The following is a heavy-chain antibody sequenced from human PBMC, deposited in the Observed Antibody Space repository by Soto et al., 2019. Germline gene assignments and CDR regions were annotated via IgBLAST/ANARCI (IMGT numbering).Heavy chain of an antibody. D-gene: IGHD3-9*01. CDR2: VYYTGNT. CDR3: AGAYYDIMTGSSIGFYGMDV. CDR1: GGSVSRGSYY. Sequence: QVQLQESGPGLVKPSETLSLTCSVSGGSVSRGSYYWHWIRQPPGKGLEWIGYVYYTGNTNYNPYLKSRVTISVDKSKDQFSLKLSSVTAADTAVYYCAGAYYDIMTGSSIGFYGMDVWGQGTTVTVSS. J-gene: IGHJ6*02. V-gene: IGHV4-61*01.